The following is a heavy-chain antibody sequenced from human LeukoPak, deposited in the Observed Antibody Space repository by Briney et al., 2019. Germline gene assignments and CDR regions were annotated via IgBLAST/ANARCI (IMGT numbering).Heavy chain of an antibody. J-gene: IGHJ4*02. D-gene: IGHD2-15*01. Sequence: ASVKVSCKASGYTFTSHSISWVRQAPGHGVEWMGWISAYNGNTNYAQKFQGRVTLTTDTSTSTAYMELTSLRSDDTAVYYCARAYCSGDRCYSNNPKTFDYWGQGTLVTVSS. CDR1: GYTFTSHS. CDR3: ARAYCSGDRCYSNNPKTFDY. V-gene: IGHV1-18*01. CDR2: ISAYNGNT.